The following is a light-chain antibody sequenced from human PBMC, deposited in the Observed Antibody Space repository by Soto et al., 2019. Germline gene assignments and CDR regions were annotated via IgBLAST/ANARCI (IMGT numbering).Light chain of an antibody. J-gene: IGLJ1*01. Sequence: QSFLTQPPSASGSPGQSVTISCTGTSSDVGEYNYVSWYQQHPGKAPRLMIFEVNKRPSGVPDRFSGSKSGNTASLTVSGLQAEDEADYYCSSYGGNYNFVFGTGTKV. CDR2: EVN. CDR1: SSDVGEYNY. CDR3: SSYGGNYNFV. V-gene: IGLV2-8*01.